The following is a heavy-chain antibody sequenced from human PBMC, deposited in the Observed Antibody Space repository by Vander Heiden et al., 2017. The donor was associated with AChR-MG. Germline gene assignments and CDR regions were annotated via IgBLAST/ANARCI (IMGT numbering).Heavy chain of an antibody. CDR3: ARAGMYTSGWPYFDY. V-gene: IGHV3-48*02. J-gene: IGHJ4*02. Sequence: EVQLVESGGGLVQPGGSLRLSCAASGFTFSSYSMNWVRQAPGKGLEWVSYITSSSDTIYYADSVKGRFTISRDNAKNSLYLQMNSLTDEDTAVYYCARAGMYTSGWPYFDYWGQGTLVSVSS. CDR2: ITSSSDTI. D-gene: IGHD6-19*01. CDR1: GFTFSSYS.